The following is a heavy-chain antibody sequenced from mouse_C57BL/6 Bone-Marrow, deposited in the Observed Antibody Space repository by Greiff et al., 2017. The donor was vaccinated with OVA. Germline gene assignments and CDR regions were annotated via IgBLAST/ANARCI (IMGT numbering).Heavy chain of an antibody. CDR2: IYPGSGST. J-gene: IGHJ3*01. Sequence: QVQLQQPGAELVKPGASVKMSCKASGYTFTSYWITWVKQRPGQGLEWIGDIYPGSGSTTYNEKFKSKATLTVDTSSSTAYMQLSSLTSEDSAVYYCARHPKATTVVEEAFAYWGQGTLVTVSA. V-gene: IGHV1-55*01. CDR3: ARHPKATTVVEEAFAY. CDR1: GYTFTSYW. D-gene: IGHD1-1*01.